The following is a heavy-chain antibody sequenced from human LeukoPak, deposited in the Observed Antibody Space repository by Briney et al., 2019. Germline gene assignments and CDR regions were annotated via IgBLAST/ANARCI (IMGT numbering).Heavy chain of an antibody. Sequence: ASVNVPCKASGYTFTGYYMHWVRQAPGQGLEWMGWINPNSGGTNYAQKFQGRVTMTRDTSISTAYMELSRLRSDDTAVYYCARARSLTGYSSGWYGHYFDYWGQGTLVTVSS. D-gene: IGHD6-19*01. CDR3: ARARSLTGYSSGWYGHYFDY. CDR1: GYTFTGYY. V-gene: IGHV1-2*02. CDR2: INPNSGGT. J-gene: IGHJ4*02.